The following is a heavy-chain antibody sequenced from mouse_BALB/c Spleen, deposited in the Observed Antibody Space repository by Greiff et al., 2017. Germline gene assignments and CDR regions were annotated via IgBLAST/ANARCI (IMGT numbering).Heavy chain of an antibody. V-gene: IGHV2-2*02. CDR3: ARDYHRGFAY. D-gene: IGHD2-4*01. J-gene: IGHJ3*01. CDR2: IWSGGST. Sequence: QVQLKESGPGLVQPSQSLSITCTVSGFSGTRYGGHGVRQSPGKGLEWRGVIWSGGSTDYNAAFISRLSISKDNSKSQVFFKMNSLQANDTAIYYCARDYHRGFAYWGQGTLVTVSA. CDR1: GFSGTRYG.